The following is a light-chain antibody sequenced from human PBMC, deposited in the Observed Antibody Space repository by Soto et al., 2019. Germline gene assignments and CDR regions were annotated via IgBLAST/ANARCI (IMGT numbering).Light chain of an antibody. CDR3: QQRANWLS. CDR1: QNIINY. V-gene: IGKV3-11*01. J-gene: IGKJ4*01. Sequence: EIVLTQSPATLSLSPGERATLSCRASQNIINYLAWYQQKPGQAPRLLIYDASNRTTGIPARFSGSGSGTDFTLTISSLEPEDFAVYYCQQRANWLSFGGGTKVEIK. CDR2: DAS.